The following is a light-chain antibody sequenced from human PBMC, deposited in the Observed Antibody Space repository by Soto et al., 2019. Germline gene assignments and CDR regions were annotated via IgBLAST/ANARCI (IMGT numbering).Light chain of an antibody. CDR2: GAS. J-gene: IGKJ5*01. CDR3: QQYKNWPPIT. CDR1: QGIGDT. V-gene: IGKV3-15*01. Sequence: EVVMRQSPATLSVSTGEGATLSCSASQGIGDTLAWYQHKPGQAPRLLVYGASTRATGIPARFSGSGSGTEFTLTISSLQSEDFAVYYCQQYKNWPPITFGQGTRLEI.